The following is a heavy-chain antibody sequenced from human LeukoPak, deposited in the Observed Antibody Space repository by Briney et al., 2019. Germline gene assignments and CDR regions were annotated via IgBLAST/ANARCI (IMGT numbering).Heavy chain of an antibody. CDR1: GFTFSSYA. V-gene: IGHV3-30-3*01. J-gene: IGHJ3*02. CDR2: ISYDGSNK. D-gene: IGHD3-10*01. CDR3: ATTRGVKAFDI. Sequence: GRSLRLSCAASGFTFSSYAMHWVRQAPGKGLEWVAVISYDGSNKYYADSVKGRFTISRDNSKNTLYLQMNSLRAEDTAVYYCATTRGVKAFDIWGQGTMVTVSS.